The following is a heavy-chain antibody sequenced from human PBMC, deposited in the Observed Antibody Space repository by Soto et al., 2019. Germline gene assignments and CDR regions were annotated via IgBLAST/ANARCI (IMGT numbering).Heavy chain of an antibody. CDR1: GFTFSSYS. V-gene: IGHV3-21*01. CDR2: ISSSSSYI. D-gene: IGHD2-15*01. J-gene: IGHJ5*02. CDR3: ARDEVVVVVAATHNWFDP. Sequence: GGSLRLSCAASGFTFSSYSMNWVRQAPGKGLEWVSSISSSSSYIYYADSVKGRFTISRDNAKNSLYLQMNSLRAEDTAVYYCARDEVVVVVAATHNWFDPWGQGTLVTVSS.